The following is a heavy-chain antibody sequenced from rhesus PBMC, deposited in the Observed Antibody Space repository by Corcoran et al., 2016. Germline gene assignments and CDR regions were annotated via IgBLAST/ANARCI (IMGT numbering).Heavy chain of an antibody. CDR3: ARRLVGTFDY. D-gene: IGHD1-44*01. V-gene: IGHV4-122*02. CDR2: ISYSGST. Sequence: QVQLQESGPGLVKPSETLSLTCAVSGGSLSSIYSYWSWIRQAPGNGLEWIGYISYSGSTSYNPSLKSRVTISRDTSKNQCSLKLSSVTAADTAVYYCARRLVGTFDYWGQGVLVTGSS. CDR1: GGSLSSIYSY. J-gene: IGHJ4*01.